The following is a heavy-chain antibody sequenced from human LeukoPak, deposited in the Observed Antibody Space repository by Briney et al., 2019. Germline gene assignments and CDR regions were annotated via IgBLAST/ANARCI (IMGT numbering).Heavy chain of an antibody. V-gene: IGHV1-69*13. J-gene: IGHJ4*02. CDR2: IIPIFGTA. CDR1: GYTFNSYD. D-gene: IGHD4-17*01. CDR3: ARDSHGTTDDY. Sequence: GASVKVSCKASGYTFNSYDIHWVRQAPGQGLEWMGGIIPIFGTANYAQKFQGRVTITADESTSTAYMELSSLRSEDTAVYYCARDSHGTTDDYWGQGTLVTVSS.